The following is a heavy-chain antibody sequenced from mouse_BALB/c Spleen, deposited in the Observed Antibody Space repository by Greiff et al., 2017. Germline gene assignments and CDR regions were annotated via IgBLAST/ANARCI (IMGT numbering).Heavy chain of an antibody. J-gene: IGHJ4*01. CDR1: GFSLTSYG. CDR2: IWAGGST. V-gene: IGHV2-9*02. CDR3: ARDGFIPRMDY. Sequence: VKVVESGPGLVAPSQSLSITCTVSGFSLTSYGVHWVRQPPGKGLEWLGVIWAGGSTNYNSALMSRLSISKDNSKSQVFLKMNSLQTDDTAMYYCARDGFIPRMDYWGQGTSVTVSA. D-gene: IGHD1-2*01.